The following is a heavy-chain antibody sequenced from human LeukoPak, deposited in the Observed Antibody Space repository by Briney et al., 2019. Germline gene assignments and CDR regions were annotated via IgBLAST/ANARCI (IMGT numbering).Heavy chain of an antibody. J-gene: IGHJ4*02. V-gene: IGHV3-30*04. Sequence: PGGSLRLSCVASRFTFSSYAMHWVRQAPGKGLEWVAVISSDGGNRYYGDSVKGRVTISRDNSKNTLYLQINSLTPEDPANFTRVLGKPPPHWGQGTLVTVSS. CDR2: ISSDGGNR. CDR3: VLGKPPPH. CDR1: RFTFSSYA. D-gene: IGHD3-3*01.